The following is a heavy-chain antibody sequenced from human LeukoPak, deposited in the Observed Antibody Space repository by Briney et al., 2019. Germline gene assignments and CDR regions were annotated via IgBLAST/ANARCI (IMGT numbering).Heavy chain of an antibody. CDR3: ARIGGSYYLDY. J-gene: IGHJ4*02. CDR2: IYYSGST. D-gene: IGHD1-26*01. CDR1: GGSISSSSYY. V-gene: IGHV4-39*01. Sequence: SETLSLTCTVSGGSISSSSYYWGWIRQPPGKGLEWIGSIYYSGSTYYNPSLKSRVTISVDTSKNQFSLKLSSVTAADTAVYYCARIGGSYYLDYWGQGTLVTVSS.